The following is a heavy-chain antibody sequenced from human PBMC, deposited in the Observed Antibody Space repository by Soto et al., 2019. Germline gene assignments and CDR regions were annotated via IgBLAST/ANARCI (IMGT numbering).Heavy chain of an antibody. CDR3: AAPRVNTYYDILTGSSNYYYYYGMDV. Sequence: GASVKVSCKASGFTFTSSAMQWVRQARGQRLEWIGWIVVGSGNTNYAQKFQDRVTITRDMSTSTAYMELSSLRSEDTAVYYCAAPRVNTYYDILTGSSNYYYYYGMDVWGQGTTVTVSS. D-gene: IGHD3-9*01. CDR1: GFTFTSSA. V-gene: IGHV1-58*02. CDR2: IVVGSGNT. J-gene: IGHJ6*02.